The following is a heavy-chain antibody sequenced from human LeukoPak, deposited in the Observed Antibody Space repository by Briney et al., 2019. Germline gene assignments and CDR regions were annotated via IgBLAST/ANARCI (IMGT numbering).Heavy chain of an antibody. CDR2: IYYSGST. V-gene: IGHV4-30-4*07. CDR1: GGSISSGGYS. CDR3: ARDLLYCSGGSCFL. Sequence: SETLSLTCAVSGGSISSGGYSWSWIRQPPGKGLEWIGYIYYSGSTYYNPSLKSRVTMSVDTSKNQFSLKLSSVTAADTAVYYCARDLLYCSGGSCFLWGQGTLVTVSS. D-gene: IGHD2-15*01. J-gene: IGHJ4*02.